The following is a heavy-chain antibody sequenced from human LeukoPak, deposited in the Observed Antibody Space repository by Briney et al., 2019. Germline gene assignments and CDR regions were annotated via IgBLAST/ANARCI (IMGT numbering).Heavy chain of an antibody. CDR3: ARVGQWLARRTSLFDY. Sequence: ASETLSLTCAVYGGSFSGYYWSWIRQPPGKGLEWIGEINHSGSTNYNPSLKSRVTISVDTSKNQVSLKLSSVTAADTAVYYCARVGQWLARRTSLFDYWGQGTLVTVSS. V-gene: IGHV4-34*01. CDR2: INHSGST. CDR1: GGSFSGYY. J-gene: IGHJ4*02. D-gene: IGHD6-19*01.